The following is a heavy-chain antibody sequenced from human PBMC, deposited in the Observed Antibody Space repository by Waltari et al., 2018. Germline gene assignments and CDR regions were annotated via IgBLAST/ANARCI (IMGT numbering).Heavy chain of an antibody. CDR3: ARGASRRMVLGRNYYMDV. J-gene: IGHJ6*03. V-gene: IGHV1-8*03. CDR2: MNPNSGNT. D-gene: IGHD3-10*01. Sequence: QVQLVQSGAEVKKPGASVKVSCKASGYTFTSYDINWVRQATRQGLEWMGWMNPNSGNTGYAQKFQGRVTITRNTSISTAYMELSSLRSEDTAVYYCARGASRRMVLGRNYYMDVWGKGTTVTVSS. CDR1: GYTFTSYD.